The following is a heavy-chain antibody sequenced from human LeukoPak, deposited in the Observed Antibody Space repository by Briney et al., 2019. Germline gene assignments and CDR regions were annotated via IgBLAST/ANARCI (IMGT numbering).Heavy chain of an antibody. J-gene: IGHJ4*02. Sequence: PGGSLRLSCAPSGFTFSNYAMSWVRQAPGKGLEWVSGISGSDGSTYYADSVKGRFTLSRDNYKDTLYLQMNSLTAEDKAVYYCARAGNTRFDYWGQGTMVTVSS. D-gene: IGHD2/OR15-2a*01. CDR2: ISGSDGST. V-gene: IGHV3-23*01. CDR3: ARAGNTRFDY. CDR1: GFTFSNYA.